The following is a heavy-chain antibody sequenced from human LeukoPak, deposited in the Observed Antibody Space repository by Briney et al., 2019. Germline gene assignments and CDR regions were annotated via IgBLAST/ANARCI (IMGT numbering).Heavy chain of an antibody. CDR1: GYTFNRYY. CDR3: ARSSGWKYNIDY. D-gene: IGHD6-19*01. J-gene: IGHJ4*02. Sequence: GASVKVSCKASGYTFNRYYKHWGRQAPGQGVEWRGWINPNSGGINYEKKFKGRVTMTTDTSISTPYMDLSRLRSDDTAMYYCARSSGWKYNIDYWGQGTLVTVSS. CDR2: INPNSGGI. V-gene: IGHV1-2*02.